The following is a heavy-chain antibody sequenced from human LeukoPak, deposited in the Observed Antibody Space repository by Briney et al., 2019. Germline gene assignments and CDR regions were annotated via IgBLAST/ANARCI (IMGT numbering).Heavy chain of an antibody. V-gene: IGHV3-66*01. CDR1: GFTVSSNY. CDR2: IYSGGST. Sequence: PGGSLRLSCAASGFTVSSNYMSWVRQAPGKGLEWVSVIYSGGSTYYADSVKGRFTISRDNSKNTLYLQMNSLRAEDTAVYYCARGADYDILTGPYDYWGQGTLVTVSS. CDR3: ARGADYDILTGPYDY. D-gene: IGHD3-9*01. J-gene: IGHJ4*02.